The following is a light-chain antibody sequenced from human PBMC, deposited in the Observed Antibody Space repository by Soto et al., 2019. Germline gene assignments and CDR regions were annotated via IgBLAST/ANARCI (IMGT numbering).Light chain of an antibody. V-gene: IGKV1-39*01. CDR1: QSISSY. J-gene: IGKJ5*01. CDR2: AAS. CDR3: QQSYSTLIT. Sequence: DIQRTQSPSPLSXXXXXXXXXXXXASQSISSYLNWYQQKPGKAPKLLIYAASSLQSGVPSRFSGSGSGTDFTLTISSLQPEDFATYYCQQSYSTLITFGQGTRLEIK.